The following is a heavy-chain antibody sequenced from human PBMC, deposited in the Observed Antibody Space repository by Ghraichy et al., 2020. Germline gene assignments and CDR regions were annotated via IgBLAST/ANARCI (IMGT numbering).Heavy chain of an antibody. Sequence: GGSLRLSCAASGFTFSSYWMSWVRQAPGKGLEWVANIKQDGSEKYYVDSVKGRFTISRDNAKNSLYLQMNSLRAEDTAVYYCAREEALYSSGRGGVDYWGQGTLVTVSS. CDR1: GFTFSSYW. CDR2: IKQDGSEK. D-gene: IGHD6-19*01. CDR3: AREEALYSSGRGGVDY. J-gene: IGHJ4*02. V-gene: IGHV3-7*01.